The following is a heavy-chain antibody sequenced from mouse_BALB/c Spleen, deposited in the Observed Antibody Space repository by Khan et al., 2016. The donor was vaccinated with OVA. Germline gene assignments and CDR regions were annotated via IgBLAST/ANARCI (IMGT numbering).Heavy chain of an antibody. Sequence: VQLKESGPELVKPGASVKVSCKASGYSFTDYNMFWVKQSLGKSLEWIGYIDPYNGGPNYNQKFMGKATLTVDKSSSTAFMHLNSLTSEDSAVYYCALIYHYGAGFDYWGQGTTLTVSS. D-gene: IGHD1-1*01. CDR1: GYSFTDYN. CDR3: ALIYHYGAGFDY. V-gene: IGHV1S135*01. CDR2: IDPYNGGP. J-gene: IGHJ2*01.